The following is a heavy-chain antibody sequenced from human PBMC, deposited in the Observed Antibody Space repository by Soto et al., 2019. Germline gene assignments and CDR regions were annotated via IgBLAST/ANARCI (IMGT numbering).Heavy chain of an antibody. CDR2: ISYDGSNK. V-gene: IGHV3-30*18. J-gene: IGHJ4*02. CDR1: GFTFSSYG. CDR3: AKVLYGPLVSLFDY. D-gene: IGHD4-17*01. Sequence: PGGSLRLSCAASGFTFSSYGMHWVRQAPGKGLEWVAVISYDGSNKYYADSVKGRFTISRDNSKNTLYLQMNSLRAEDTAVYYCAKVLYGPLVSLFDYWGQGTLVTVSS.